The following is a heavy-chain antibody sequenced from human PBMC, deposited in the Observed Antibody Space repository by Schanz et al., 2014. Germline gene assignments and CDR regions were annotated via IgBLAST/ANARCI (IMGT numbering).Heavy chain of an antibody. CDR2: ISHSGGSK. J-gene: IGHJ6*02. D-gene: IGHD2-15*01. V-gene: IGHV3-23*01. CDR3: AKGMRYCSGGTCYDYYYYGLDV. CDR1: GFTFNSYA. Sequence: DVQLLESGGGLVQPGGSLRLSCAASGFTFNSYAMTWVGQPPGKGLDWVSSISHSGGSKYYADSVKGRFTISRDNSENTLYLQMNSLSADDTAVFYCAKGMRYCSGGTCYDYYYYGLDVWGQGTTVTVSS.